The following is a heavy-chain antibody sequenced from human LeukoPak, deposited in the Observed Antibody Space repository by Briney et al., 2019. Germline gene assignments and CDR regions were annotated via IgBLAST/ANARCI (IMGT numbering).Heavy chain of an antibody. J-gene: IGHJ5*02. Sequence: ASVTVSCMASGYTFTSYYMHWVRQAPGQEIEWMGIINPSGGCTSYAQKFQGRVTMTRDMSTSTVYMELDSLRSEDTAVYYCASGTTITIFGARGDWFDPWGQETLVTVPS. V-gene: IGHV1-46*01. D-gene: IGHD3-3*01. CDR3: ASGTTITIFGARGDWFDP. CDR2: INPSGGCT. CDR1: GYTFTSYY.